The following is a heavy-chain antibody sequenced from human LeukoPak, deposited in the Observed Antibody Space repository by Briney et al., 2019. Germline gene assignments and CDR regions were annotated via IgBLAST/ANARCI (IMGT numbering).Heavy chain of an antibody. CDR1: GFTFSSYA. V-gene: IGHV3-30-3*01. D-gene: IGHD2-2*01. CDR3: ARAASDIVVVPAASSYYYYYMDV. CDR2: ISYDGSNK. J-gene: IGHJ6*03. Sequence: GGSLRLSCAASGFTFSSYAMHWVRQAPGKGLEWVAVISYDGSNKYYADSVKGRFTISRDNSKNTLYLQMNSLRAEDTAVYYCARAASDIVVVPAASSYYYYYMDVWGKGTTVTVSS.